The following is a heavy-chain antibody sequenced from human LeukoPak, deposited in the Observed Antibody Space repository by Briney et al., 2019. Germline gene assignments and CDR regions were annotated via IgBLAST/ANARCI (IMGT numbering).Heavy chain of an antibody. J-gene: IGHJ4*02. CDR1: GFTFSGYS. CDR2: ISRSSTYL. CDR3: ARGSQNYYDSSGYDFWSDY. Sequence: PGGSLRLSCAVSGFTFSGYSMNWVRQAPGKGLEWVSSISRSSTYLYYADSVKGRFTISRVDAKNSLPLQMNSLRAEDTAVYYCARGSQNYYDSSGYDFWSDYWGQGTLVTVSS. V-gene: IGHV3-21*01. D-gene: IGHD3-22*01.